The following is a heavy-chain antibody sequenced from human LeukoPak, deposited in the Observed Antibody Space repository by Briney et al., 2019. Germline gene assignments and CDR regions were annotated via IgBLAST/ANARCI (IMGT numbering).Heavy chain of an antibody. CDR3: ARASGSYDY. V-gene: IGHV3-33*01. D-gene: IGHD1-26*01. CDR1: GFTFSTYG. CDR2: IWNDGSVR. Sequence: PGGSLRLSCAASGFTFSTYGLHWVRQAPGKGLEWVAVIWNDGSVRYYADSVKGRFTISRDNSKNTLYLQMNSLGAEDTAVYYCARASGSYDYWGQGTLVTVSS. J-gene: IGHJ4*02.